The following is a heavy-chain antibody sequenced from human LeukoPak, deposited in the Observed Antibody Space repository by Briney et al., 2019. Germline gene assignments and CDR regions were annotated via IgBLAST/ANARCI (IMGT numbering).Heavy chain of an antibody. D-gene: IGHD6-6*01. V-gene: IGHV3-21*01. CDR3: VREVAARPGYYFDY. Sequence: GGSLRLSCAASGFSFSAYIMNWVRQPPGKGLEWVSSISSSGSHMFYAESVKGRFTISRDAANNSVYLQMNSLRAEDTAVYYCVREVAARPGYYFDYWGQGTLVTVSP. CDR1: GFSFSAYI. J-gene: IGHJ4*02. CDR2: ISSSGSHM.